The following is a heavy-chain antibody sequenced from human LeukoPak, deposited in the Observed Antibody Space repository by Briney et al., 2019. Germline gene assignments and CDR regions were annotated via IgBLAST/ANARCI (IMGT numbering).Heavy chain of an antibody. D-gene: IGHD3-10*01. CDR1: GFTFSSYA. CDR3: ARDRLWFGGKGFDY. V-gene: IGHV3-30-3*01. CDR2: ISHDGSNK. J-gene: IGHJ4*02. Sequence: PGRSLRLSCAASGFTFSSYAMHWVRQAPGKGLEWVAVISHDGSNKYYADSVKGRFTISRDNSKTTLYLQMNSLRVEDTAVYYCARDRLWFGGKGFDYWGQGTPVTVSS.